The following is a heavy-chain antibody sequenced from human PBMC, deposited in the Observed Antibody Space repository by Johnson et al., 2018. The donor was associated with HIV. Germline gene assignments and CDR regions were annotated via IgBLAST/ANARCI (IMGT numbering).Heavy chain of an antibody. CDR3: ARDVGSGPAFDI. D-gene: IGHD2-15*01. V-gene: IGHV3-20*04. CDR1: KFTFDNYG. CDR2: INWNGGST. Sequence: VQLVESGGSVVRPGGSLRLSCVASKFTFDNYGMNWVRQAPGKGLEWVSGINWNGGSTAYAASVKGRFTISRDNTENSLYLQMNSLRAEDTALYYCARDVGSGPAFDIWGQGTMVTVSS. J-gene: IGHJ3*02.